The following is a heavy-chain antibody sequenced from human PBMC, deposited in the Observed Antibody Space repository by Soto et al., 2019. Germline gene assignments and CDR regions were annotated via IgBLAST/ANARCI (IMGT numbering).Heavy chain of an antibody. Sequence: QVQLQESGPGLVKPSQTLSVTCTVSGGSVSSDDYSWSWIRQHPGKGLEWIGYIRDSGSTYYNPSLEGRVTISVDTSKNQFSLRLRSVTAADTAVYYCARAMANYFDYWVQGTLVTASS. J-gene: IGHJ4*02. CDR2: IRDSGST. CDR1: GGSVSSDDYS. D-gene: IGHD2-8*01. CDR3: ARAMANYFDY. V-gene: IGHV4-31*03.